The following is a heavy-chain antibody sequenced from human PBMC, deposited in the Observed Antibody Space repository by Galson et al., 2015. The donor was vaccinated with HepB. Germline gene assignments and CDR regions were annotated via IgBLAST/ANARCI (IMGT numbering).Heavy chain of an antibody. CDR1: GYTFTTNW. CDR2: IYPDKSET. CDR3: ARHLVGTSSWNKRDFYFYMDV. D-gene: IGHD6-13*01. V-gene: IGHV5-51*01. Sequence: QSGAEVKKPGESLKISCKGSGYTFTTNWIGWVRQMPGKGLEWMGIIYPDKSETRYSPSFQGQVTISADESISTAYLHWSSLKASDTAMYYCARHLVGTSSWNKRDFYFYMDVWGKGTTVTVSS. J-gene: IGHJ6*03.